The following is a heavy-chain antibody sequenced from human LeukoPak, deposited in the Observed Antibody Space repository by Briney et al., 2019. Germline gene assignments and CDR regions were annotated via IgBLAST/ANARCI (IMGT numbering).Heavy chain of an antibody. Sequence: GGSLRLSCAASRFTFSSYAMSWVRQAPGKGLEWVSAISGSGGSTYYADSVKGRFTISRDNSKNTLYLQMNSLRAEDTAVYYCAKDQGYSYGHSLDYWGQGTLVTVSS. CDR3: AKDQGYSYGHSLDY. J-gene: IGHJ4*02. CDR2: ISGSGGST. D-gene: IGHD5-18*01. CDR1: RFTFSSYA. V-gene: IGHV3-23*01.